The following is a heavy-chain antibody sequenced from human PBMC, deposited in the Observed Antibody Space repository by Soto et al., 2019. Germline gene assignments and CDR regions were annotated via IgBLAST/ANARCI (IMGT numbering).Heavy chain of an antibody. Sequence: SETLSLTCTVSGGSSSSTSYYWGWIRQPPGKGLEWIGSIYSSGNTYYNPSLKSRFTISRDNSKSTLYLEMNIVRAEDTAVYYCARVAVAGPKSPHFDYWGQGTLVTVS. CDR2: IYSSGNT. V-gene: IGHV4-39*01. CDR1: GGSSSSTSYY. J-gene: IGHJ4*02. CDR3: ARVAVAGPKSPHFDY. D-gene: IGHD6-19*01.